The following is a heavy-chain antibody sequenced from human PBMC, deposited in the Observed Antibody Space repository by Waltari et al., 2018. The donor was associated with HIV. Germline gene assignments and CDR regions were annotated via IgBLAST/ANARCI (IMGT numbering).Heavy chain of an antibody. CDR2: IYWDDDK. CDR1: GFSISTSGAG. D-gene: IGHD3-10*01. V-gene: IGHV2-5*02. CDR3: ARTVRFYGSGSSTFDY. J-gene: IGHJ4*02. Sequence: QITLTESAPPLVTPTQTLTLTSTFPGFSISTSGAGVDCLRQPPGKALEWLALIYWDDDKRYSPSLKSRLTITKDTSKDQVVRTMTNMDPVDTATYYCARTVRFYGSGSSTFDYWGQGTLVTVSS.